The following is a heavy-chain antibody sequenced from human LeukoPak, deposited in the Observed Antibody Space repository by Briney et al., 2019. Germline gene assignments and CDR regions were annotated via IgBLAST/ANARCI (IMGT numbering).Heavy chain of an antibody. CDR3: TTEGAIVVVPAAIETTFDY. CDR1: GFTFSNAW. Sequence: PGGSLRLSCAASGFTFSNAWMSWVRQAPGKGLEWVGRIKSKTDGGTTDYAAPVKGRFTISRDDSKNTLYLQMNSLKTEDTAVYYCTTEGAIVVVPAAIETTFDYWSQGTLVTVSS. J-gene: IGHJ4*02. CDR2: IKSKTDGGTT. D-gene: IGHD2-2*02. V-gene: IGHV3-15*01.